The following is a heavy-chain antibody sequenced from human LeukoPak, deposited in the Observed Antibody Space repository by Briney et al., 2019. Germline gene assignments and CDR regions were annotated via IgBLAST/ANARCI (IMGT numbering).Heavy chain of an antibody. CDR1: GFTFSSYA. Sequence: GGSLRLSCAASGFTFSSYAMIWVRQAPGKGLEWVSGISGSGGSTFYADSVKGRFTISRDNAKNSLYLQMNSLRAEDTAVYYCATPGETGAFDIWGQGTMVTVSS. CDR2: ISGSGGST. V-gene: IGHV3-23*01. D-gene: IGHD7-27*01. J-gene: IGHJ3*02. CDR3: ATPGETGAFDI.